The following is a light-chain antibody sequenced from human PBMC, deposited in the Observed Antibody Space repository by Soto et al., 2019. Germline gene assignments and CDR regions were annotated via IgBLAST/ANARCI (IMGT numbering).Light chain of an antibody. CDR2: GAS. CDR3: QHYDRSPSWT. J-gene: IGKJ1*01. Sequence: EIVLTQSPGTLSLSPGERATLSCRASQYVSSSYLAWYQQKHGQAPRLLIYGASTRATGIPDRFSGSGAGTDFTLTISRLEPEDFAVYYCQHYDRSPSWTFGQGTKVQI. CDR1: QYVSSSY. V-gene: IGKV3-20*01.